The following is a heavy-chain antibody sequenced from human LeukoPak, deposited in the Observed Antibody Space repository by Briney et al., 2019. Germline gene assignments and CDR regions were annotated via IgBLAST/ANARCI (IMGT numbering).Heavy chain of an antibody. V-gene: IGHV3-23*01. CDR3: AIDPIDGGAF. D-gene: IGHD2-21*01. CDR2: ISGSDGHI. CDR1: GFTFSNYA. Sequence: GGSLRLSCAASGFTFSNYAMSWVRQAPGKGLEWVSIISGSDGHISYADSVKGRFPISRDNSMNPLYLQMNSLRVEDTAVYYCAIDPIDGGAFWGQGTLVTVSS. J-gene: IGHJ4*02.